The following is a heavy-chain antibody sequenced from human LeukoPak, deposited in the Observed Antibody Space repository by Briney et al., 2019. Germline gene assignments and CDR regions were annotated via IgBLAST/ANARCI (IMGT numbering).Heavy chain of an antibody. CDR3: ARDQTYYVSSGYYYVTYFQH. CDR2: ISTGGST. Sequence: SETLSLTCTVSGASISSSYCTWIRQPAGEGLEWIGRISTGGSTTYNPSFKSRVTMSLDTSKNQFSLNLTSVTAADTAVYYCARDQTYYVSSGYYYVTYFQHWGQGILATVSS. J-gene: IGHJ1*01. D-gene: IGHD3-22*01. CDR1: GASISSSY. V-gene: IGHV4-4*07.